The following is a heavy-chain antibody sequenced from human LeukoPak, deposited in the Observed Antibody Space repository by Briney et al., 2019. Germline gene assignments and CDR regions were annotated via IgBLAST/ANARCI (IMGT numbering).Heavy chain of an antibody. D-gene: IGHD6-19*01. Sequence: ASVKVSCKASGYTFTSSGISWVRQAPGQGLKWMGWISAYNGNTNYAQKLQGRVTMTTDTSTSTAYMELRSLRSDDTAVYYCARVGSGGSGLYYGMDVWGQGTTVTVSS. CDR3: ARVGSGGSGLYYGMDV. CDR2: ISAYNGNT. V-gene: IGHV1-18*01. J-gene: IGHJ6*02. CDR1: GYTFTSSG.